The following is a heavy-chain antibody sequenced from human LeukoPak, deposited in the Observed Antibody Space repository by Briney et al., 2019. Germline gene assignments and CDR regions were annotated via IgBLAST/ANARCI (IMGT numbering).Heavy chain of an antibody. V-gene: IGHV3-21*04. J-gene: IGHJ4*02. CDR1: GFPFSTYS. CDR2: ISSRSTYI. Sequence: GGSLRLSCAASGFPFSTYSMNWVRQAPGKGLEWVSSISSRSTYIYHADSVKGRFTISRDNAKNSLYLQMNSLRAEDTALYYCAKGRGYSYGPLRNWGQGTLVTVSS. CDR3: AKGRGYSYGPLRN. D-gene: IGHD5-18*01.